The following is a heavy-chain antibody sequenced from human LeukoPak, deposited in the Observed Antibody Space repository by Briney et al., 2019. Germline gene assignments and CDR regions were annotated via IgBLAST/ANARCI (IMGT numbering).Heavy chain of an antibody. CDR2: ISSSSSYI. CDR3: ARDVLGYCSSTSCYDPFPFDY. V-gene: IGHV3-21*01. D-gene: IGHD2-2*01. J-gene: IGHJ4*02. Sequence: GGSLRLSCAASGFTFSSYSMNWVRQAPGKGLAWVSSISSSSSYIYYADSVKGRFTISRDNAKNSLYLQMNSLRAEDTAVYYCARDVLGYCSSTSCYDPFPFDYWGQGTLVTVSS. CDR1: GFTFSSYS.